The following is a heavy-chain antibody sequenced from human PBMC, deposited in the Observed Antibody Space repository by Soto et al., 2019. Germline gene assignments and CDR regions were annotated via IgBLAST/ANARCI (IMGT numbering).Heavy chain of an antibody. Sequence: GGSLRLSCAASGFTFSSYAMHWVRQAPGKGLEWVAVISYDGSNKYYADSVKGRFTISRDNSKNTLYLQMNSLRAEDTAVCYCVRVVAAADLSRLIDYWGQGTLVTVSS. CDR2: ISYDGSNK. J-gene: IGHJ4*02. CDR1: GFTFSSYA. D-gene: IGHD6-13*01. CDR3: VRVVAAADLSRLIDY. V-gene: IGHV3-30-3*01.